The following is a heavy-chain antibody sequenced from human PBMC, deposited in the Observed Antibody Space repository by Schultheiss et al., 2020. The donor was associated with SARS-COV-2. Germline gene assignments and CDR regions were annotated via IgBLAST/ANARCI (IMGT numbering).Heavy chain of an antibody. V-gene: IGHV3-48*04. D-gene: IGHD5-24*01. J-gene: IGHJ6*02. CDR1: GFPFSSNG. CDR3: ARDPDGYLVYHHGMDV. CDR2: ISSSGSTI. Sequence: GGSLRLSCAASGFPFSSNGMNWVRQAPGKGLEWVSYISSSGSTIYYADSVKGRFTISRDNAKNSLYLQMNSLRAEDTAVYYCARDPDGYLVYHHGMDVWGQGTLVTVSS.